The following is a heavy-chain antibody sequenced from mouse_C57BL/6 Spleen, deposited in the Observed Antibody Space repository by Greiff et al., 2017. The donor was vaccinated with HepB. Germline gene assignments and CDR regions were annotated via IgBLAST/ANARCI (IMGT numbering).Heavy chain of an antibody. CDR3: ARSDDYDVPWCAY. J-gene: IGHJ3*01. CDR2: INPNNGGT. CDR1: GYTFTDYN. V-gene: IGHV1-18*01. Sequence: EVKLQESGPELVKPGASVKIPCKASGYTFTDYNMDWVKQSHGKSLEWIGDINPNNGGTIYNQKFKGKATLTVDKSSSTAYMELRSLTSEDTAVYYCARSDDYDVPWCAYWGQGTLVTVSA. D-gene: IGHD2-4*01.